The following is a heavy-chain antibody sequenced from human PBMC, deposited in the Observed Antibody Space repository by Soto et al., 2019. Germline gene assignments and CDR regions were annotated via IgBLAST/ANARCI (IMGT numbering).Heavy chain of an antibody. CDR1: GHTLSGDS. V-gene: IGHV1-2*04. Sequence: VASVKVSCEASGHTLSGDSMHWVRQAPGQGLEWMGWINPNTGDTKYAQKFQDSVSMTWDTSVTTAYVELSRLRSDDTGVYYCTRGLHYDTTGPNFADWGQGTLVTVSS. CDR3: TRGLHYDTTGPNFAD. D-gene: IGHD1-1*01. CDR2: INPNTGDT. J-gene: IGHJ4*02.